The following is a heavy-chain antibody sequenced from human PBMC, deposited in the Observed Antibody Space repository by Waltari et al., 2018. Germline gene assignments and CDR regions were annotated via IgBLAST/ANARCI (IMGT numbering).Heavy chain of an antibody. CDR2: ISSSSSTI. CDR3: ARSDDFWSGYHYYYYMDV. V-gene: IGHV3-48*04. Sequence: EVQLVESGGGLVQPGGSLRLSCAASGFTFSSYSMNWVRQAPGKGLEWVSYISSSSSTIYYADAVKGRFTISRDNAKNSLYLQMNSLRAEDTAVYYCARSDDFWSGYHYYYYMDVWGKGTTVTVSS. CDR1: GFTFSSYS. D-gene: IGHD3-3*01. J-gene: IGHJ6*03.